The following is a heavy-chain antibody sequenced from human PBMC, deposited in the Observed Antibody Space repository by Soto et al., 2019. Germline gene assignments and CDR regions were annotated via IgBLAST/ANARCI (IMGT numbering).Heavy chain of an antibody. D-gene: IGHD3-16*01. V-gene: IGHV3-23*01. CDR3: AKVATGGNYYYYYMDV. Sequence: GGSLRLSCAASGFTFSSYAMSWVRQAPGKGLEWVSAISGSGGSTYYADSVKGRFTISRDNSKNTRYLQMNSLRAEDTAVYYCAKVATGGNYYYYYMDVWGKGTTVTVSS. J-gene: IGHJ6*03. CDR1: GFTFSSYA. CDR2: ISGSGGST.